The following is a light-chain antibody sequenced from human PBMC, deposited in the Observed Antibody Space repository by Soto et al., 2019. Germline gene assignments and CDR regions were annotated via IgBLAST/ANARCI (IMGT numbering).Light chain of an antibody. CDR3: QQYGSSPRT. Sequence: EIVLTQSPGTLSLSPGERATLSCRASQSVSSSYLAWYQQKPGQAPTLVIFDASSRASGIPERFSGSGSGTDFTLTITRLEPEDFAVYYCQQYGSSPRTFGQGTKVDI. J-gene: IGKJ1*01. V-gene: IGKV3-20*01. CDR1: QSVSSSY. CDR2: DAS.